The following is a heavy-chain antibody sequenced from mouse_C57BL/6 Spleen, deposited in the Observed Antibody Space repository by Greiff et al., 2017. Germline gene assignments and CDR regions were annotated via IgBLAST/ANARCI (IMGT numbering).Heavy chain of an antibody. CDR3: ARGGNYPAWFAY. D-gene: IGHD2-1*01. CDR2: INPSNGGT. Sequence: QVQLRQPGTELVKPGASVKLSCKASGYTFTSYWMHWVKQRPGQGLEWIGNINPSNGGTNYNEKFKSKATVTVDKSSSTAYMQLSSLTSADSAVYYCARGGNYPAWFAYWGQGTLVTVSA. V-gene: IGHV1-53*01. CDR1: GYTFTSYW. J-gene: IGHJ3*01.